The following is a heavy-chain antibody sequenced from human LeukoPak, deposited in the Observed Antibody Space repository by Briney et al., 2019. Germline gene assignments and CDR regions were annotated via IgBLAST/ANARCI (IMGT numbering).Heavy chain of an antibody. CDR3: AKDIDYFLNYYYYMDV. J-gene: IGHJ6*03. CDR2: LPYDGSNR. D-gene: IGHD2/OR15-2a*01. CDR1: GFTFSTYG. Sequence: PGGSLRHSCAASGFTFSTYGMNWVRQAPGKGLERVAFLPYDGSNRHYVDTVKGRFTSAKDNSKNTLDLQMNSLRAEDTSVYYCAKDIDYFLNYYYYMDVWGKGTTVTVSS. V-gene: IGHV3-30*02.